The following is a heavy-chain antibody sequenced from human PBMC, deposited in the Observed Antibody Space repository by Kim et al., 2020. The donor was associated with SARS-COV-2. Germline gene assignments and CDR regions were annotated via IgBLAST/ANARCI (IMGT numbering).Heavy chain of an antibody. J-gene: IGHJ4*02. Sequence: KYSQKFQGRVTFTRDTSASTAYMELSSLRSEDTAVYYCARDMVRGVIPDYWGQGTLVTVSS. V-gene: IGHV1-3*01. D-gene: IGHD3-10*01. CDR3: ARDMVRGVIPDY.